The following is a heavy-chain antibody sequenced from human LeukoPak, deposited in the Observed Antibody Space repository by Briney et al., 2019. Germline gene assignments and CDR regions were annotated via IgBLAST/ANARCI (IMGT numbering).Heavy chain of an antibody. V-gene: IGHV1-2*02. Sequence: GASVKVSCKASGYTFTGYYMHWVRQAPGQGLEWMGWINPNSGGTNCAQKFQGRVTMTRDTSISTAYMELSRLRSDHTAVYYCARGSTIFGVVYSYYFDYWGQETLVTVSS. D-gene: IGHD3-3*01. CDR3: ARGSTIFGVVYSYYFDY. CDR2: INPNSGGT. J-gene: IGHJ4*02. CDR1: GYTFTGYY.